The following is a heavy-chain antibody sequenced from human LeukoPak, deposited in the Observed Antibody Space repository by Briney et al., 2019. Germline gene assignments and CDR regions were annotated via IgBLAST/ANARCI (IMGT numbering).Heavy chain of an antibody. CDR2: IYYSGST. Sequence: SETLSLTCTVSGGSISSSSYYWGWIRQPPGKGLEWIGSIYYSGSTYYNPSLKSRVTIPVDTSKNQFSLKLSSVTAADTAVYYCARRGHDYGDYVVDYWGQGTLVTVSS. V-gene: IGHV4-39*01. J-gene: IGHJ4*02. CDR3: ARRGHDYGDYVVDY. D-gene: IGHD4-17*01. CDR1: GGSISSSSYY.